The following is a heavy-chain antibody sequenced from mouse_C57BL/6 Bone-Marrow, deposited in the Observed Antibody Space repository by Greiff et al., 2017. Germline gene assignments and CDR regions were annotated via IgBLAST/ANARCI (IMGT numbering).Heavy chain of an antibody. CDR1: GFSLTSYA. D-gene: IGHD1-1*01. CDR2: IWTGGGT. CDR3: APHYYGSPYWYFDV. Sequence: VQLVESGPGLVAPSQSLSITCTVSGFSLTSYAISWVRQPPGKGLEWLGVIWTGGGTNYNSALKSRLSISKDNSKSQVFLKMNSLQTDDTARYYCAPHYYGSPYWYFDVWGTGTTVTVSS. J-gene: IGHJ1*03. V-gene: IGHV2-9-1*01.